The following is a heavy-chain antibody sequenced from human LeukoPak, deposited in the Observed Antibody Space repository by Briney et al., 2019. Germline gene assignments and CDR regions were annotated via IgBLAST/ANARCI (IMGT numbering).Heavy chain of an antibody. CDR2: ISYDGSDK. V-gene: IGHV3-30*18. CDR1: GFTFSNYA. CDR3: AKDEPGSYSPSDY. D-gene: IGHD3-10*01. Sequence: GGSLRLSCAASGFTFSNYAMHWVRQAPGKGLDWVAFISYDGSDKYYADSVKGRFTISRDNSKNTLYLQMNSLRPEDTAVYYCAKDEPGSYSPSDYWGQGTLATVSS. J-gene: IGHJ4*02.